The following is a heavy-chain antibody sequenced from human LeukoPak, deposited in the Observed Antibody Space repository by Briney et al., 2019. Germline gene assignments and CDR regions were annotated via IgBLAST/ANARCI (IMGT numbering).Heavy chain of an antibody. J-gene: IGHJ4*02. V-gene: IGHV1-8*02. CDR1: GYTLTNYA. Sequence: ASVKVSCKASGYTLTNYALNWVRQATGQGLEWMGWMNPNSGNTGYAQKFQGRVTMTRNTSISTAYMELSSLRSEDTAVYYCARGLWELFLDYWGQGTLVTVSS. CDR3: ARGLWELFLDY. D-gene: IGHD1-26*01. CDR2: MNPNSGNT.